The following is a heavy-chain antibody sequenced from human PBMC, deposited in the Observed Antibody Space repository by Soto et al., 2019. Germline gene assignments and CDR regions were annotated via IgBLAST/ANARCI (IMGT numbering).Heavy chain of an antibody. V-gene: IGHV1-8*01. D-gene: IGHD2-15*01. J-gene: IGHJ4*02. CDR3: ARVPSSSGRAHFDY. CDR2: IDPSSGNT. Sequence: ASVKVSCKASGYTFTSYDINWVRQATGQRFEWVGWIDPSSGNTGYAQHFQERVTITRDMSTRTAYLELSSLRSEDTAVYYCARVPSSSGRAHFDYWGQGTLVTVSS. CDR1: GYTFTSYD.